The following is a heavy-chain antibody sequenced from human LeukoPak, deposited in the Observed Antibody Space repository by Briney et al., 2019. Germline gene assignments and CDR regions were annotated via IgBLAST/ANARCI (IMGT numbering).Heavy chain of an antibody. CDR1: GGSISGSSYY. V-gene: IGHV4-39*07. J-gene: IGHJ5*02. Sequence: PSETLSLTCTVSGGSISGSSYYWGWIRQPPGKGLEWIGSIYYSGSTYYNPSLKSRVTISVDTSKNQFSLKLSSVTAADTAVYYCARGSSGVVAATGWFDPWGQGTLVTVSS. CDR3: ARGSSGVVAATGWFDP. CDR2: IYYSGST. D-gene: IGHD2-15*01.